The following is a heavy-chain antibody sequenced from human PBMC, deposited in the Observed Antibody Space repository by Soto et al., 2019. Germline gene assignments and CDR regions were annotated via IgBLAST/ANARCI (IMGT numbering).Heavy chain of an antibody. J-gene: IGHJ3*02. D-gene: IGHD3-3*01. V-gene: IGHV1-2*02. Sequence: QLHLVQSGAVVKKPGASVTVSCSASGYPVTAYYMHWVRQAPGRGLEWMGGINPATGAAKYTQTFKRRVTMTRDTSTSTVFMELSGLTSEDTAVFYCARGGGVGVAGSAAFDMWGQGTLVTVSS. CDR2: INPATGAA. CDR1: GYPVTAYY. CDR3: ARGGGVGVAGSAAFDM.